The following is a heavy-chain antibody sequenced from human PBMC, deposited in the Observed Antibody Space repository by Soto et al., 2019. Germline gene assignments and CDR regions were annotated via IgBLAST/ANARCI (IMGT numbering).Heavy chain of an antibody. CDR3: ARDPSGSYFPWFDP. Sequence: APLNVAWKASGYTFTSYDINWVRQAPGQGLEWMGWMNPNSGYRGYAQKFQGRVTMTWDTSISTAYMELSSLRSDDTAVYYCARDPSGSYFPWFDPWGQGTLVSVSS. V-gene: IGHV1-8*01. J-gene: IGHJ5*02. D-gene: IGHD1-26*01. CDR2: MNPNSGYR. CDR1: GYTFTSYD.